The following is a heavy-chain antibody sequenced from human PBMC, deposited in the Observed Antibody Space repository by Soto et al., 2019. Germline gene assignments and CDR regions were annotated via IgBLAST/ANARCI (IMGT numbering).Heavy chain of an antibody. CDR3: ARVTLKAGNWFDP. Sequence: VASVKVSCKASGYTFIDYFIHWVRRAPGQGFEWMGWINPNSRGTNYAQKFQGRVTMTRDTSNSTAYMELRGLRSDDTAVYYCARVTLKAGNWFDPWGQGTLVTVSS. CDR2: INPNSRGT. CDR1: GYTFIDYF. J-gene: IGHJ5*02. V-gene: IGHV1-2*02.